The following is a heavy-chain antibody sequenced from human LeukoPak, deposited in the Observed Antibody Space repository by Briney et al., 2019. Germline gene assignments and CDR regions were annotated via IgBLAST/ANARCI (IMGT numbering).Heavy chain of an antibody. V-gene: IGHV4-59*01. J-gene: IGHJ4*02. CDR3: ARRTVAGIFDY. D-gene: IGHD6-19*01. Sequence: NPSETLSLTCTVSGGSISSYYWSWIRQPPGKGLEWIGYIYYSGSTNYNPSLKSRVTISVDTSKNQFSLKLSSVTAADTAVYYCARRTVAGIFDYWGQGTLVTVSS. CDR1: GGSISSYY. CDR2: IYYSGST.